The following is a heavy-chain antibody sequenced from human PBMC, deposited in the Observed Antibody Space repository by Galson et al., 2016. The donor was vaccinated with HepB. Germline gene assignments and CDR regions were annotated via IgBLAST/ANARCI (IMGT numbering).Heavy chain of an antibody. V-gene: IGHV3-33*01. CDR2: LWHDGKNQ. CDR3: SRVGGGIAASGNLGPFYYYGLDF. Sequence: SLRLSCAASGFTFSTFGMHWVRQAPGKGLEWLAGLWHDGKNQYYGDSVKGRVTISRDDSKNTLYLQMNSLGSDDTDVYYCSRVGGGIAASGNLGPFYYYGLDFWGQGTTVTVSS. CDR1: GFTFSTFG. D-gene: IGHD6-25*01. J-gene: IGHJ6*02.